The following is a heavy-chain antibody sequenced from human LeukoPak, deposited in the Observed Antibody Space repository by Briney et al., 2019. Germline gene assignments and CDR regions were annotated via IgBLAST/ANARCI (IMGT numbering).Heavy chain of an antibody. CDR3: ARGGADYVIGY. CDR1: GFTFSDYY. V-gene: IGHV3-11*06. Sequence: GGSLRLSCAASGFTFSDYYMSWIRQAPGKGLEWISFISSSSSYTSYADSVKGRFTISRDNTKNSLYLQMNNLRAEDTAVYYCARGGADYVIGYWGQGTLVTVSS. CDR2: ISSSSSYT. J-gene: IGHJ4*02. D-gene: IGHD4-17*01.